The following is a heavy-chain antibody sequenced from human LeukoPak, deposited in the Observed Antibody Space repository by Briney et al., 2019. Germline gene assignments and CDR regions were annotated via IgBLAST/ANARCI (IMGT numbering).Heavy chain of an antibody. CDR2: IYYSGST. J-gene: IGHJ5*02. Sequence: SETLSLTCTVPGGSISSYYWSWIRQPPGKGLEWIGYIYYSGSTNYNPSLKSRVTISVDTSKNQFSLKLSSVTAADTAVYYCARARLNNWFDPWGQGTLVTVSS. CDR1: GGSISSYY. CDR3: ARARLNNWFDP. V-gene: IGHV4-59*01.